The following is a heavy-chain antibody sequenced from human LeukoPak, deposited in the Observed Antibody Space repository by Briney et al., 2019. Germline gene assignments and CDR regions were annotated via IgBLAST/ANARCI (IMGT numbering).Heavy chain of an antibody. CDR1: GGTFSSYA. J-gene: IGHJ5*02. V-gene: IGHV1-69*05. CDR3: ARKSEGWFDP. D-gene: IGHD1-14*01. CDR2: IIPIFGTA. Sequence: ASVKVSCTASGGTFSSYAISWVRQAPGQRREWMGGIIPIFGTANYAQNFQGRVTITTDQSTSTAYMELSSLRSEDTAVYYCARKSEGWFDPWGQGTLVTVSS.